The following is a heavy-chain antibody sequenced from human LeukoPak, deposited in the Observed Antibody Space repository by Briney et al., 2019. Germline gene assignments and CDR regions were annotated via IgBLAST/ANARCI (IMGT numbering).Heavy chain of an antibody. D-gene: IGHD6-19*01. CDR3: VKNGWLDY. J-gene: IGHJ4*02. CDR1: GFTFSTHY. Sequence: NPGGSLRLSCAASGFTFSTHYMNWVRQAPGKGLEWVAYISTSGDSTKYDYSVEGRFTISRNNNENLLYQLMNSLRVDKTAVCNCVKNGWLDYWGQGILVTVSS. CDR2: ISTSGDST. V-gene: IGHV3-21*06.